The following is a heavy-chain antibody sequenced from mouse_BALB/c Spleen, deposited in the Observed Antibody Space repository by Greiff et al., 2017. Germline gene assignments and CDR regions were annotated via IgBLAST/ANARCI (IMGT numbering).Heavy chain of an antibody. CDR1: GYTFTSYW. J-gene: IGHJ2*01. CDR3: TRRPYDGNRFDY. D-gene: IGHD2-3*01. Sequence: VQLQQPGAELVKPGASVKMSCKASGYTFTSYWMHWVKQRPGQGLEWIGTIDPSDSYTSYNQKFKGKATLTVDTSSITAYMQLSSLTSEDSAVYYCTRRPYDGNRFDYWGQGTTLTVSS. V-gene: IGHV1S127*01. CDR2: IDPSDSYT.